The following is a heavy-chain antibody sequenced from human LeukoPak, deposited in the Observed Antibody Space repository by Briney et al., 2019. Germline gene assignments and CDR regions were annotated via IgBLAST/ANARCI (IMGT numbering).Heavy chain of an antibody. D-gene: IGHD3-10*01. J-gene: IGHJ3*01. Sequence: AALVKVSCKASGGTFSSYAISWVRQAPGQGLEWMGRIIPILGIANYAQKFQGRVTITADKSTSTAYMELSSLRSEDTAVYYCARDADTEYGSGFPGVWGQGTMVTVSS. CDR2: IIPILGIA. V-gene: IGHV1-69*04. CDR1: GGTFSSYA. CDR3: ARDADTEYGSGFPGV.